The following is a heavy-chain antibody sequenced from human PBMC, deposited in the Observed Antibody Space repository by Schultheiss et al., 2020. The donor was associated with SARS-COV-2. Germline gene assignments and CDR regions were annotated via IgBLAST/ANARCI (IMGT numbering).Heavy chain of an antibody. Sequence: GGSLRLSCTASGFTFGDYAMSWVRQAPGKGLEWVGFIRSKAYGGTTEYAASVKGRFTISRDDSKSIAYLQMNSLRAEDTAVYYCATVGPRETTPVTTFMGRRWGPSDSSGWGFDYWGQGTLVTVSS. CDR2: IRSKAYGGTT. J-gene: IGHJ4*02. CDR3: ATVGPRETTPVTTFMGRRWGPSDSSGWGFDY. D-gene: IGHD3-22*01. V-gene: IGHV3-49*04. CDR1: GFTFGDYA.